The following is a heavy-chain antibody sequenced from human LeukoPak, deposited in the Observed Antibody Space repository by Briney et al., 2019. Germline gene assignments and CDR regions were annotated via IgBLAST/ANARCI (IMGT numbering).Heavy chain of an antibody. Sequence: KPSETLSLTCTVSGGSISSYDWSWIRQPPGKGLEWIGYIYYSGSTNYNPSLKSRVTISVDTSKNQFSLKLSSVTAADTAVYCCARDGKQLGLYGMDVWGQGTTVTVSS. CDR2: IYYSGST. J-gene: IGHJ6*02. CDR3: ARDGKQLGLYGMDV. V-gene: IGHV4-59*01. D-gene: IGHD6-13*01. CDR1: GGSISSYD.